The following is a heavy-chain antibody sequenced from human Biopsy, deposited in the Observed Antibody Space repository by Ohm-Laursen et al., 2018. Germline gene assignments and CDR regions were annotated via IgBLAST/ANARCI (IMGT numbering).Heavy chain of an antibody. Sequence: ASVKVSCKASGFSFTGYYIHWVRQAPGQGLEWMGWISPKSGGTDYSQRFQGRVTLAWDRSTSTGYMEVSSLRSGDTALYYCATRGGDDFWSGHYSEIYYYYTLDVWSQGTTVTVSS. CDR3: ATRGGDDFWSGHYSEIYYYYTLDV. V-gene: IGHV1-2*02. D-gene: IGHD3-3*01. CDR1: GFSFTGYY. J-gene: IGHJ6*02. CDR2: ISPKSGGT.